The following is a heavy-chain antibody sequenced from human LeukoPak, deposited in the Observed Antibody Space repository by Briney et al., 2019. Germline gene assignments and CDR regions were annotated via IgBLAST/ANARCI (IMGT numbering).Heavy chain of an antibody. V-gene: IGHV4-34*01. CDR3: ARGADRAKIAY. J-gene: IGHJ4*02. Sequence: PSETLSLTCAVYGGSFSGYYWSWIGQPPGKGLEWIGEMHPSGSTNYNPSLKNRVTISLDTSKNQFSLNQSSVTAADTAVYYCARGADRAKIAYWGQGTLVLVSS. CDR2: MHPSGST. CDR1: GGSFSGYY.